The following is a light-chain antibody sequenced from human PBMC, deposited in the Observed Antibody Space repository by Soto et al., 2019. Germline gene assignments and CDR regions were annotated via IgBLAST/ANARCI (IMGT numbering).Light chain of an antibody. Sequence: QAVVTQPASVSGSPGQSITSSCTGTSSDVGTYNYVSWYQHRPGKAPKLMIYDVSYRPSGVSNRFSGSKSANTASLTISGLQAEDEADYYCSSYTTSNTQVFGGGTKLTVL. CDR3: SSYTTSNTQV. CDR2: DVS. CDR1: SSDVGTYNY. V-gene: IGLV2-14*01. J-gene: IGLJ3*02.